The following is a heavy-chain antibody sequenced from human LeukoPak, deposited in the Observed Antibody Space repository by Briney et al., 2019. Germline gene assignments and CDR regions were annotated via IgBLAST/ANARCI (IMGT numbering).Heavy chain of an antibody. CDR1: GFTFSSYS. V-gene: IGHV3-21*01. J-gene: IGHJ5*02. CDR3: ARDPSSGWYLKGWFDP. Sequence: GGPLRLSCAASGFTFSSYSMNWARQAPGKGLEWVSSISSSSNYIYYADSVKGRFTISRDNAKNSLYLQMNSLRAEDTAVYYCARDPSSGWYLKGWFDPWGQGTLVTVSS. D-gene: IGHD6-19*01. CDR2: ISSSSNYI.